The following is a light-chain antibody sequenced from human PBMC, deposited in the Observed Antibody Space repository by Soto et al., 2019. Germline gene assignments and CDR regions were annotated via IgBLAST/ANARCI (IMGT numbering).Light chain of an antibody. CDR2: AAS. V-gene: IGKV1-39*01. CDR3: QQSYDISPIT. CDR1: ETISTF. Sequence: DIQMTQSPSSLSVSVGDRVTMTCRASETISTFLNWYQVKPGKAPKLLIYAASTLQDVVPSRFSGSGSGTDFTLTINCLQPEDFASYYCQQSYDISPITFGPGTRLQ. J-gene: IGKJ5*01.